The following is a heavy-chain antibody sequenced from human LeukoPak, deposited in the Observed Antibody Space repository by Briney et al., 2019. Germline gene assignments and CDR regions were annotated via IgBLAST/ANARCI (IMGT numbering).Heavy chain of an antibody. CDR3: ARDLGEALGYCSGGSCYSDNWFDP. V-gene: IGHV1-2*02. Sequence: ASVKVSCKASGYTFTGYYMHWVRQAPGQGLEWMGWVNPNSGGTNYAQKFQGRVTMTRDTSISTAYMELSRLRSDDTAVYYCARDLGEALGYCSGGSCYSDNWFDPWGQGTLVTVSS. CDR1: GYTFTGYY. D-gene: IGHD2-15*01. CDR2: VNPNSGGT. J-gene: IGHJ5*02.